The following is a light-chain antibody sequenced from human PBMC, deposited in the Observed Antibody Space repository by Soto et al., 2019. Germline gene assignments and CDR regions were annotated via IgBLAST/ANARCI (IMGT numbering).Light chain of an antibody. Sequence: QSALTQPTSVSGSPGQSITISCTGVSSDIGGYNHVSWYQQHPGNVPRLIIYDVDNRPLGISNRFSGSQSGNTASLSISGLQAEDEADYYCSSYRSINTGVFGGGTKLTVL. CDR2: DVD. CDR3: SSYRSINTGV. V-gene: IGLV2-14*03. CDR1: SSDIGGYNH. J-gene: IGLJ2*01.